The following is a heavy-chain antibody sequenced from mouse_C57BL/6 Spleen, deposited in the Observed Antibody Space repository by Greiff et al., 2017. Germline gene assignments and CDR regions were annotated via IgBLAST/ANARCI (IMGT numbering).Heavy chain of an antibody. CDR2: IRSKSNNYAT. V-gene: IGHV10-1*01. J-gene: IGHJ4*01. D-gene: IGHD2-4*01. Sequence: EVQLVESGGGLVQPKGSLKLSCAASGFSFNTYAMNWVRQAPGKGLEWVARIRSKSNNYATYYADSVKDRFTISRDDSESMLYLQMNILKTEDTAIYYCVREYEYDIYYYAMDYGCRGISVTVPT. CDR3: VREYEYDIYYYAMDY. CDR1: GFSFNTYA.